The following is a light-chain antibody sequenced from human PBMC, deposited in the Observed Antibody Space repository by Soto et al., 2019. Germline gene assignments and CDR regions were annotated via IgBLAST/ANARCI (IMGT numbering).Light chain of an antibody. V-gene: IGKV3-11*01. Sequence: EIVLIQSPATLSLSPGERATLSCRAIQSVGSYLAWYQHKPGQAPRLLISDASNRATGIPARFSGSGSETDFTLTISSLEPEDFAVYYCQQYGSSPTFGEGTRLEI. J-gene: IGKJ5*01. CDR2: DAS. CDR1: QSVGSY. CDR3: QQYGSSPT.